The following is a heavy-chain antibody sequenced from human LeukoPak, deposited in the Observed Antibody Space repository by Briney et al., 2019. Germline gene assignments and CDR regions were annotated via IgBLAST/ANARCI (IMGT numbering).Heavy chain of an antibody. CDR3: ARHRRDMDV. J-gene: IGHJ6*02. V-gene: IGHV4-59*08. CDR1: GGSISSYY. Sequence: PSETLSLTCTVSGGSISSYYWSWIRQPPGKGLEWIGYIDYSGSTNYNPSLKSRVTISVDTSKNQFSLKLSSVTAADTAVYYCARHRRDMDVWGQGTTVTVSS. CDR2: IDYSGST.